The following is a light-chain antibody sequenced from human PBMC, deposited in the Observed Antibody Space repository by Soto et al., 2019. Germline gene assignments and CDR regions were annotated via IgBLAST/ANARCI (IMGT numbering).Light chain of an antibody. J-gene: IGLJ3*02. CDR2: ENN. CDR3: GTWDIRLNINWV. Sequence: QSVLTQPPSVSAAPGQTVTISCSGSTSNIGNNYVSWYQHLPGTAPRLLIFENNKRRSGIPDRFSGSKSGTSATLAITGXXXXXXXDYYCGTWDIRLNINWVFGGGTKLTVL. V-gene: IGLV1-51*02. CDR1: TSNIGNNY.